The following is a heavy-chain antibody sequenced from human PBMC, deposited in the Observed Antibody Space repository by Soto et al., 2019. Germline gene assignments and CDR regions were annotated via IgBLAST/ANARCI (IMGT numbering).Heavy chain of an antibody. CDR3: ARDRGWSLFDY. J-gene: IGHJ4*02. V-gene: IGHV3-74*01. CDR2: MNNDGRRT. CDR1: GLSFSSFW. Sequence: GGSLRLSCAVSGLSFSSFWMHWVRQVPGKGLVWVSRMNNDGRRTNYADSVKGRFTISRDNAKNTLYLQMNSLRAEDTAVYYCARDRGWSLFDYWGQGTLVTVSS. D-gene: IGHD6-19*01.